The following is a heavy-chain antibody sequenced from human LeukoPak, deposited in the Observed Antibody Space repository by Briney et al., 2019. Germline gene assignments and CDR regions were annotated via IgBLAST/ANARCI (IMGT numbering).Heavy chain of an antibody. V-gene: IGHV4-59*01. CDR1: GGSISSYY. CDR3: ARSELLWFGGVNSGFDY. D-gene: IGHD3-10*01. CDR2: IYYSGST. Sequence: PSETLPLTCTVSGGSISSYYWSWIRQPPGKGLEWIGYIYYSGSTKYNPSLKSRVTISLDTSKNQFSLKLRSVTAADTAVYYCARSELLWFGGVNSGFDYWGQGTLVTVSS. J-gene: IGHJ4*02.